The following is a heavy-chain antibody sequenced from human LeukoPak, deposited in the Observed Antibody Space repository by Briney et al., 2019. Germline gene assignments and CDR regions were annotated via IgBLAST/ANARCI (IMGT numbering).Heavy chain of an antibody. CDR3: ASRPLVVRGVIPNDE. CDR1: GGTFSSYA. J-gene: IGHJ4*02. CDR2: IIPIFGTA. D-gene: IGHD3-10*01. V-gene: IGHV1-69*06. Sequence: GASVKVSCKASGGTFSSYAISWVRPAPGQGLEWMGGIIPIFGTANYAQKFQGRVTITADKSTSTAYMELSSLRSEDTAVYYCASRPLVVRGVIPNDEWGQGTLVTVSS.